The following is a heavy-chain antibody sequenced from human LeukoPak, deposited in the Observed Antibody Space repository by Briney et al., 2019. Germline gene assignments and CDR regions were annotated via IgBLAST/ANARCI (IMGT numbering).Heavy chain of an antibody. J-gene: IGHJ3*02. CDR2: IYASGST. D-gene: IGHD3-22*01. V-gene: IGHV4-4*07. CDR3: ARDYYYDSSGYDAFDI. Sequence: SETLSLTCTVSGGSISSYYWSWIRQPAGKGLEWIGRIYASGSTNYNPSLKSRVTISVDTSKNQFSLKPSSVTAADTAVYYCARDYYYDSSGYDAFDIWGQGTMVTVSS. CDR1: GGSISSYY.